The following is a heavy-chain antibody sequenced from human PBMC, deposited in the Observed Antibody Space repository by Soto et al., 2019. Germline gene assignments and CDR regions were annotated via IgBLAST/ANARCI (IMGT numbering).Heavy chain of an antibody. V-gene: IGHV3-23*01. CDR1: GFKFSNYA. D-gene: IGHD2-21*02. Sequence: GGSLRLSCAASGFKFSNYAMSWVRQAPGKGLEWVSLISATGGGTYYADSVKGRFTISRDNSHNTLYLQVHSLTAEDTAVYYCAKGRRAGGTTDFYCDFWGQGAQFTVAS. J-gene: IGHJ4*02. CDR3: AKGRRAGGTTDFYCDF. CDR2: ISATGGGT.